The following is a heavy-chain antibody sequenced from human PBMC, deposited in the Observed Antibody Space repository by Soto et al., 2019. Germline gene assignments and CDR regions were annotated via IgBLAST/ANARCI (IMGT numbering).Heavy chain of an antibody. CDR2: IYYSGST. CDR3: ARSGRPPYYYGMDV. CDR1: GGSISSGGYY. Sequence: QVQLQESGAGLVKPSQTLSLTCTVSGGSISSGGYYWSWIRQHPGKGLEWIGYIYYSGSTYYNPSLKSRVTISVDTSKNQFSLKLSSVTAADTAVYYCARSGRPPYYYGMDVWGQGTTVTVSS. V-gene: IGHV4-31*03. J-gene: IGHJ6*02. D-gene: IGHD1-26*01.